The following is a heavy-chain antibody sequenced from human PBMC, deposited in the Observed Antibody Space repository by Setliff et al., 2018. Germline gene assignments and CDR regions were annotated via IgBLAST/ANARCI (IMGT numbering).Heavy chain of an antibody. Sequence: GESLKISCKGSGYTFTNYWVAWVRQMPGKGLEYMGIIYPADSDTTYSPSFQGQVTISADKSINTAYLQWSSLKASDAAIYYCARVGPLTDDAFDIWGQGTMVTVSS. V-gene: IGHV5-51*01. CDR2: IYPADSDT. CDR1: GYTFTNYW. D-gene: IGHD1-26*01. CDR3: ARVGPLTDDAFDI. J-gene: IGHJ3*02.